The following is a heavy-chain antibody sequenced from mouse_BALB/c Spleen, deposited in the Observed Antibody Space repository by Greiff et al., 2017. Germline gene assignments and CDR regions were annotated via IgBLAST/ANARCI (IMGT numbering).Heavy chain of an antibody. J-gene: IGHJ2*01. CDR2: INPYNDYT. CDR1: GFTFTHHH. Sequence: EVQLQQSGAELVRPGASVTISCKAFGFTFTHHHLTWVKQRPGQGLDWIGYINPYNDYTSYNQKFKGKATLTVDKSSSTAYMELSSLTSEDSAVYYRARITTEVALDDWGQGTTLTVAA. CDR3: ARITTEVALDD. D-gene: IGHD1-1*01. V-gene: IGHV1S45*01.